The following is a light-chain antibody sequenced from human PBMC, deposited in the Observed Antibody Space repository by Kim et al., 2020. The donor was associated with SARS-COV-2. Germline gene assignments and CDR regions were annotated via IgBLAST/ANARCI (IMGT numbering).Light chain of an antibody. CDR3: QSYDRRLSASRV. CDR2: NNN. CDR1: SSNIGAGYD. V-gene: IGLV1-40*01. Sequence: VTISGTGSSSNIGAGYDVHWYQQLPGTAPKLLIYNNNNRPSGVPDRFSGSNAGTSASLAITGLQAEDEADYYCQSYDRRLSASRVFGGGTKLTVL. J-gene: IGLJ3*02.